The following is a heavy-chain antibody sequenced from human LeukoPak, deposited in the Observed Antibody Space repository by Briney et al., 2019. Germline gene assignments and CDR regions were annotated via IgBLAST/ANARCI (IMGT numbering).Heavy chain of an antibody. D-gene: IGHD3-16*01. Sequence: ASVKVSCKASGYTFTGYYMHWVRQAPGQGLEWMGWINPNSGGTNYAQKFQGRVTMTRDTSINTAYMELNRLRSDDTAVYYCAKTPPVSPYYFDYWGQGTLVTVSS. V-gene: IGHV1-2*02. CDR1: GYTFTGYY. J-gene: IGHJ4*02. CDR3: AKTPPVSPYYFDY. CDR2: INPNSGGT.